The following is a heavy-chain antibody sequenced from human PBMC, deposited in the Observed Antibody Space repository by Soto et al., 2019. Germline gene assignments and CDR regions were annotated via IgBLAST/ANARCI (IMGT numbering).Heavy chain of an antibody. D-gene: IGHD6-19*01. CDR3: ARGRAVAGTWNYYYYYGMDV. Sequence: SVKVSCKASGGTFSIYAISWVRQAPGQGLEWMGGIIPIFGTANYAQKFQGRVTITADESTSTAYMELSSLRSEDTAVYYCARGRAVAGTWNYYYYYGMDVWGQGTTVTVSS. J-gene: IGHJ6*02. CDR1: GGTFSIYA. V-gene: IGHV1-69*13. CDR2: IIPIFGTA.